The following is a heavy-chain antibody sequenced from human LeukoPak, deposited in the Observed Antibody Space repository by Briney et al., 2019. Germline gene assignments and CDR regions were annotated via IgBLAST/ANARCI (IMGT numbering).Heavy chain of an antibody. Sequence: PSETLSLTCTVSGGSISSSSYYWGWIRQPPGKGLEWIGSIYYSGSTYYNPSLKSRVTISVDTSKNQFSLKLSSVTAADTAVYYCARVPPEPSPLLQQLGGVDYWGQGTLVTVSS. J-gene: IGHJ4*02. CDR3: ARVPPEPSPLLQQLGGVDY. CDR1: GGSISSSSYY. D-gene: IGHD6-13*01. CDR2: IYYSGST. V-gene: IGHV4-39*07.